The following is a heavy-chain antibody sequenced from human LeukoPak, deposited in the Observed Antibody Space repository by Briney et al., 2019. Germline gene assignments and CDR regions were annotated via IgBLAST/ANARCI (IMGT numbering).Heavy chain of an antibody. CDR2: IDPNGGGA. J-gene: IGHJ6*02. CDR3: AAWGSSSSPLPGMDV. V-gene: IGHV1-46*01. Sequence: ASVKVSCKASGYIFTSYYMHWMRQAPGQGLEWMGVIDPNGGGANYPQKVQGRVTMTRDTSTSTVYMEMRSLRPEDTAVYYCAAWGSSSSPLPGMDVWGQGTTVTVSS. CDR1: GYIFTSYY. D-gene: IGHD6-13*01.